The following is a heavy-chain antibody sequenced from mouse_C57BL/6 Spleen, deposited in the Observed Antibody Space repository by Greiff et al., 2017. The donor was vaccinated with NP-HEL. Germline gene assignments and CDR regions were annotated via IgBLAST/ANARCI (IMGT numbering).Heavy chain of an antibody. CDR2: IWSGGST. Sequence: QVQLQQSGPGLVQPSQSLSITCTVSGFSLTSYGVHWVRQSPGKGLEWLGVIWSGGSTDYNAAFISRLSISKDNSKSQVFFKMNSLQADDTAIYYCARNWDEASYFDYWGQGTTLTVSS. J-gene: IGHJ2*01. D-gene: IGHD4-1*01. V-gene: IGHV2-2*01. CDR3: ARNWDEASYFDY. CDR1: GFSLTSYG.